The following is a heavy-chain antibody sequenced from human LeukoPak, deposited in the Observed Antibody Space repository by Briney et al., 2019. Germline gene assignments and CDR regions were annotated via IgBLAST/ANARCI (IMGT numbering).Heavy chain of an antibody. CDR3: AKGGYGSGSYYNLDTGFDY. J-gene: IGHJ4*02. CDR1: GFTFSSYG. CDR2: ISGSGGST. D-gene: IGHD3-10*01. Sequence: PGGSLRLSCAASGFTFSSYGMSWVRQAPGKGLEWVSAISGSGGSTYYADSVKGRFTISRDNSKNTLYLQMNSLRAEDTAVYYCAKGGYGSGSYYNLDTGFDYWGQGTLVIVSS. V-gene: IGHV3-23*01.